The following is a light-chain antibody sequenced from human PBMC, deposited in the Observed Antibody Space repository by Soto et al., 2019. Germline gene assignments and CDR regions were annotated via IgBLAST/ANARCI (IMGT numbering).Light chain of an antibody. Sequence: QSVLAQPASVSGSPGQSITISCTGTSSDVGGNKHASWYQQYPGKVPKLLINKVTNRPSGVSYRFSGSKSGNTASLTISALLAEDEADYFCASSTSDSLYVFGTGTKVTVL. CDR3: ASSTSDSLYV. CDR1: SSDVGGNKH. V-gene: IGLV2-14*01. J-gene: IGLJ1*01. CDR2: KVT.